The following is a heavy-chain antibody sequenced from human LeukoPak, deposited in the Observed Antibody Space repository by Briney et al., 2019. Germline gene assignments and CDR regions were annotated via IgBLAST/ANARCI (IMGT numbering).Heavy chain of an antibody. V-gene: IGHV3-53*05. CDR2: IYSGGST. CDR3: AREGRYYYDSSGYDRAFDI. Sequence: GGSLRLSCAASGFTVSSNYMSWVRQAPGKGLEWVSVIYSGGSTYYADSVKGRFTISRDNSKNTLYLQMNSLRAEDTAVYYCAREGRYYYDSSGYDRAFDIWGQGTMVTVSS. CDR1: GFTVSSNY. D-gene: IGHD3-22*01. J-gene: IGHJ3*02.